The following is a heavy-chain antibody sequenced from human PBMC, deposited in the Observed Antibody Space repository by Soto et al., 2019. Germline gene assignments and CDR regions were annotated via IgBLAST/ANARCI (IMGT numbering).Heavy chain of an antibody. CDR3: TTPYCSSTSCYDFYFDY. CDR2: IKSKTDGVTT. V-gene: IGHV3-15*01. D-gene: IGHD2-2*01. J-gene: IGHJ4*02. CDR1: GFTFSNAW. Sequence: GGSLRLSCAASGFTFSNAWMSWVRQAPGKGLEWVGRIKSKTDGVTTDYAAPVKGRFTISRDDSKNTLYLQMNSLKTEDTAVYYCTTPYCSSTSCYDFYFDYWGQGTLVTVSS.